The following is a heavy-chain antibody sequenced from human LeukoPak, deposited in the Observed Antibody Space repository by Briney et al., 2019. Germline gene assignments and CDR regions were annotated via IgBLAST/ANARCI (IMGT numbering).Heavy chain of an antibody. CDR3: AKDSRRWGYSGYDYFDY. D-gene: IGHD5-12*01. CDR1: GFTFDDYA. CDR2: ISWNSGSI. J-gene: IGHJ4*02. V-gene: IGHV3-9*01. Sequence: GGSLRLSCAASGFTFDDYAMHWVRQAPGKGLEWVSGISWNSGSIGYADSVKGRFTISRDNAKNSLYLQMNSLRAEDTALYYCAKDSRRWGYSGYDYFDYWGQGTLVTVSS.